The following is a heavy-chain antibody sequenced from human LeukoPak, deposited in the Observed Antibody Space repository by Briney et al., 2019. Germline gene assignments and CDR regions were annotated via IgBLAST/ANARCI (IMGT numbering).Heavy chain of an antibody. CDR1: GYTFAGYY. Sequence: ASVKVSCKASGYTFAGYYMHWVRQAPGQGLEWMGWINPNSGGTNYAQKFQGRVTMTRDTSISTAYMELSRLRSDDTAVYYRARDVGGDYVWGSYRYMRYWGQGTLVTVSS. CDR2: INPNSGGT. V-gene: IGHV1-2*02. J-gene: IGHJ4*02. D-gene: IGHD3-16*02. CDR3: ARDVGGDYVWGSYRYMRY.